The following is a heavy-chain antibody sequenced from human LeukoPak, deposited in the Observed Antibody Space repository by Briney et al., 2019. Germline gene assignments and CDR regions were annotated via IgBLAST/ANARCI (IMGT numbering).Heavy chain of an antibody. CDR2: IYYSGST. V-gene: IGHV4-59*11. D-gene: IGHD2-2*01. CDR1: GGSISSHY. J-gene: IGHJ6*03. CDR3: ARNGRREKPRLCDTQYSSSYYMDV. Sequence: SETLSLTCTVSGGSISSHYWSWIRQPPGKGLEWIGYIYYSGSTDYNPSLKSRVTISIDTSKNQFSLKVNSVHAAATAVYYCARNGRREKPRLCDTQYSSSYYMDVWGKGTTVTVSS.